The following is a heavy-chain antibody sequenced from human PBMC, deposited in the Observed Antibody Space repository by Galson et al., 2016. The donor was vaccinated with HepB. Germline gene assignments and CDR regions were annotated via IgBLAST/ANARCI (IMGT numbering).Heavy chain of an antibody. Sequence: SLRLSCAASGFIFEDYAMHWVRQAPGKGLEWVAGITWNSGNIKYADSVKGRFTIARDNAKNSLSLEMNSLRVEDTAYYYCGKGDCSGPTCWVDPWGQGTLVIVSS. CDR3: GKGDCSGPTCWVDP. V-gene: IGHV3-9*01. CDR1: GFIFEDYA. CDR2: ITWNSGNI. J-gene: IGHJ5*02. D-gene: IGHD2-15*01.